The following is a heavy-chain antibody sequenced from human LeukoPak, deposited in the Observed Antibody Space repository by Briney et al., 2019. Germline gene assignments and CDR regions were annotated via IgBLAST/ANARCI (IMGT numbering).Heavy chain of an antibody. CDR2: IYYSGTT. Sequence: SETLSLTCTVSAGSISSYYWSWIRQPPGKGLEWIGYIYYSGTTNYNPSLTRRVTISVDTSKNQFSLKLNSVTAADTAVYYCAGSHRSGWFVFDYWGQGTLVTVSS. D-gene: IGHD6-19*01. V-gene: IGHV4-59*01. J-gene: IGHJ4*02. CDR3: AGSHRSGWFVFDY. CDR1: AGSISSYY.